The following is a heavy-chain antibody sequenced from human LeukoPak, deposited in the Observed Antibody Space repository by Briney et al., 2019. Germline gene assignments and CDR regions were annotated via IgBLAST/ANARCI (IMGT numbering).Heavy chain of an antibody. CDR1: GFTFTDYY. CDR2: ISVSGTTM. D-gene: IGHD2-15*01. V-gene: IGHV3-11*04. Sequence: GGSLRLSCATSGFTFTDYYMSWIRQAPGKGLEWVSYISVSGTTMYYADSVKGRFTLSRDNAKNTLYLQMNSLRAEDTAVYYCAKDRYYCSGGSCYLFDYWGQGTLVTVSS. J-gene: IGHJ4*02. CDR3: AKDRYYCSGGSCYLFDY.